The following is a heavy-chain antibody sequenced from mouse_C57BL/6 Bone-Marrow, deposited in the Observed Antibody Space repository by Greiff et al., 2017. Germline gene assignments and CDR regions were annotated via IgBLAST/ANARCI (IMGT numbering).Heavy chain of an antibody. CDR2: ISSGGSYT. CDR3: ARPIYYYGSAWCAY. Sequence: EVQRVESGGDLVKPGGSLKLSCAASGFTFSSYGMSWVRQTPDKRLEWVATISSGGSYTYYPDSVKGRFTISRDNAKNTLYLQMSSLKSEDTAMYYCARPIYYYGSAWCAYWGQGTLVTVSA. D-gene: IGHD1-1*01. V-gene: IGHV5-6*01. CDR1: GFTFSSYG. J-gene: IGHJ3*01.